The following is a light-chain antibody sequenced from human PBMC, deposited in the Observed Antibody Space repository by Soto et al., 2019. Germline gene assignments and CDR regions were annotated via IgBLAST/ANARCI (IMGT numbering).Light chain of an antibody. J-gene: IGKJ2*01. V-gene: IGKV1-5*01. CDR3: QQYNSHWYT. CDR2: DAS. CDR1: QNINTW. Sequence: DIQMTQSPSTLSASVGDRVIITCRASQNINTWLAWYQQKPGKAPNLLIYDASTLQSGVPLRFSGSGSGTEFTLTISSLQPDDFATYYCQQYNSHWYTFGQGTRLEIK.